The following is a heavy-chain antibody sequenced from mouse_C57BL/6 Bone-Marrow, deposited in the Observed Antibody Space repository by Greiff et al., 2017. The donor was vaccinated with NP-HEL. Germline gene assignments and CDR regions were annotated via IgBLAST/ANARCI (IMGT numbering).Heavy chain of an antibody. V-gene: IGHV5-12*01. CDR1: GFTFSDYY. D-gene: IGHD1-1*01. J-gene: IGHJ4*01. Sequence: EVHLVESGGGLVQPGGSLKLSCAASGFTFSDYYMYWVRQTPEKRLEWVAYISNGGGSTYYPDTVTGRFTISRDNAKTTLYLQMSRLQSANTAMYYCTRPWDYGRYSYAMDYWGQGTSVTVSS. CDR3: TRPWDYGRYSYAMDY. CDR2: ISNGGGST.